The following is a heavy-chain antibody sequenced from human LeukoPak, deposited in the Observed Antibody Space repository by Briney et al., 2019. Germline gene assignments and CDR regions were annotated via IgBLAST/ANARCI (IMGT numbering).Heavy chain of an antibody. CDR2: ISYDGSNK. D-gene: IGHD6-25*01. CDR1: GFTFSNYA. CDR3: AREVRPNDY. V-gene: IGHV3-30-3*01. J-gene: IGHJ4*02. Sequence: GGSLRLSCAASGFTFSNYAMHWVRQAPGKGLEWVAVISYDGSNKYYADSVKGRFTISRDNSKNTLYLQMNSLRAEDTAVYYCAREVRPNDYWGQGTLVTVSS.